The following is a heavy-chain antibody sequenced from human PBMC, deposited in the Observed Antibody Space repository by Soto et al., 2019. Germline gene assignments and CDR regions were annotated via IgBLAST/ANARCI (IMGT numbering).Heavy chain of an antibody. J-gene: IGHJ4*02. CDR1: GFSLSTSGLG. CDR3: VHRPSGWYLFDY. Sequence: QITWKESGPTLVRPTQTLTLTCTFSGFSLSTSGLGVGWIRQPPGKALEWLALIYWNDDKRYSPSLKARLTITKDTSKNQVVLTMTNMDPVDTATYYCVHRPSGWYLFDYWGQGTLVTVSS. V-gene: IGHV2-5*01. D-gene: IGHD6-19*01. CDR2: IYWNDDK.